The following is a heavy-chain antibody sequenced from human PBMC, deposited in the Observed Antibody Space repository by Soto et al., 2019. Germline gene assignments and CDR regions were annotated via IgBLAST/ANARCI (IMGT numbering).Heavy chain of an antibody. Sequence: SETLSVTCTVAGGSIRSSSYYWGWIRQPPGKGLEWIGSIYYSGSTYYNPSLKSRVTISVDTSKNQFSLKLSSVTAADTAVYYCASPTYSGYDRYYYYYYMDVWGKGTTVTVSS. CDR1: GGSIRSSSYY. CDR3: ASPTYSGYDRYYYYYYMDV. J-gene: IGHJ6*03. V-gene: IGHV4-39*01. D-gene: IGHD5-12*01. CDR2: IYYSGST.